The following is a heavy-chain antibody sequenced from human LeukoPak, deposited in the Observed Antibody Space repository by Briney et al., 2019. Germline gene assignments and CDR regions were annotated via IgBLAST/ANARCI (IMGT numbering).Heavy chain of an antibody. J-gene: IGHJ4*02. CDR2: ISAYNRNT. V-gene: IGHV1-18*04. CDR3: ARGRGTTVSTPIDY. D-gene: IGHD4-17*01. Sequence: ASVKVSCKASGYTFTGYYMHWVRQAPGQGLEWMGWISAYNRNTNYAQKLQGRVNMATDTSTSTAYMELRSLRSDDTAVYYCARGRGTTVSTPIDYWGQGTLVTVSS. CDR1: GYTFTGYY.